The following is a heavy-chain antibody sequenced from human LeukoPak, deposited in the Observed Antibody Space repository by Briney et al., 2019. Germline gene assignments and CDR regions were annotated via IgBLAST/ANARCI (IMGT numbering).Heavy chain of an antibody. V-gene: IGHV1-2*02. CDR1: GYTFTGYY. J-gene: IGHJ5*02. CDR2: INPNSGGT. CDR3: ARDGGGSYSGWFDP. Sequence: ASVKVSCKASGYTFTGYYMHWVRQAPGQGLEWVGWINPNSGGTNYAQKFQGRVTMTRDTSISTAYMELSRLRSDDTAVYYCARDGGGSYSGWFDPWGQGTLVTVSS. D-gene: IGHD1-26*01.